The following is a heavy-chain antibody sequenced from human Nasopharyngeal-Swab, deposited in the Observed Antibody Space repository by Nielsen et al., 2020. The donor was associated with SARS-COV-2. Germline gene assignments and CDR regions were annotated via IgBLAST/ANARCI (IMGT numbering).Heavy chain of an antibody. D-gene: IGHD2-2*01. CDR3: ARGRRVVVPAAIYYWFDP. CDR1: GYTFTSYD. V-gene: IGHV1-8*01. CDR2: TNPNSGNT. J-gene: IGHJ5*02. Sequence: ASVKVSCKASGYTFTSYDINWVRQATGQGLEWMGWTNPNSGNTGYAQKFQGRVTMTRNTSISTAYMELSSLRSEDTAVYYCARGRRVVVPAAIYYWFDPWGQGTLVTVSS.